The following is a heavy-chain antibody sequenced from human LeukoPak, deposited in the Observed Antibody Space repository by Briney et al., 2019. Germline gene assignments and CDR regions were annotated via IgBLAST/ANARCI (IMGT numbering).Heavy chain of an antibody. J-gene: IGHJ4*02. Sequence: ASVEVSCKASGYTFTIYYMHWVRQAPGRGLEWMGWINPNSGGTTYAQRFQGRVTMTRDTSISTAYMELSGLTSDDTAVYYCARNPPYCTSTSCYNDYWGQGTLVTVSS. CDR3: ARNPPYCTSTSCYNDY. CDR2: INPNSGGT. CDR1: GYTFTIYY. D-gene: IGHD2-2*02. V-gene: IGHV1-2*02.